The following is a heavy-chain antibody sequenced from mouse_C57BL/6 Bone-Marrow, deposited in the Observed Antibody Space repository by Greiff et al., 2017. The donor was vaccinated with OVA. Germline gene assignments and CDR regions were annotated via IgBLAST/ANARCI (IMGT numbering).Heavy chain of an antibody. D-gene: IGHD1-1*01. Sequence: VQLQQSGAGLLRPGASVKLSCTASGFNINDSYMHWVKQRPEQGLEWIGWIDPENGDTEYASKFQGKATITADTSSNTAYLQLSSLTSEDTAVYYCTEGSSPFAYWGQGTLVTVSA. J-gene: IGHJ3*01. CDR1: GFNINDSY. CDR2: IDPENGDT. CDR3: TEGSSPFAY. V-gene: IGHV14-4*01.